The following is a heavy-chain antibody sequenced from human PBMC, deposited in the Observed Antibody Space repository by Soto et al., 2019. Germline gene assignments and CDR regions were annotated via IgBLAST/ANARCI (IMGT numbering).Heavy chain of an antibody. D-gene: IGHD3-9*01. CDR1: GFTFSSYG. CDR2: XXXXGSNK. J-gene: IGHJ4*02. CDR3: AKDLDRYFDY. V-gene: IGHV3-30*18. Sequence: WSLRLSCAASGFTFSSYGXHWVRQAPGKGXXXXXXXXXXGSNKYYADSVKGRFTISRDNSKNTLYLHMNSLRAEDTAVYYCAKDLDRYFDYWGQGTLVTVSS.